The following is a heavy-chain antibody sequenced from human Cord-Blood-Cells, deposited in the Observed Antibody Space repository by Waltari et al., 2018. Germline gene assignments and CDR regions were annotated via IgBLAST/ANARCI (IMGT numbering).Heavy chain of an antibody. CDR2: ISSSSSYI. CDR1: GFTFSSYS. V-gene: IGHV3-21*01. D-gene: IGHD3-10*01. Sequence: EVQLVESGGGLVKPGGSLRLSCAASGFTFSSYSMNWVRQAPGKGREWVSSISSSSSYIYYADSVKGRFTISRDNAKNSLYLQMNSLRAEDTAVYYCAREVRNYYGSGSYFMPDAFDIWGQGTMVTVSS. J-gene: IGHJ3*02. CDR3: AREVRNYYGSGSYFMPDAFDI.